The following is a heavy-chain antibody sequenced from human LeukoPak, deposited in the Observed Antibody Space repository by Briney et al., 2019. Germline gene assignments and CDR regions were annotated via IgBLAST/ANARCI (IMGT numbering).Heavy chain of an antibody. CDR3: ARPYYYDSRIDP. V-gene: IGHV4-30-4*01. CDR2: MYYSGST. J-gene: IGHJ5*02. D-gene: IGHD3-22*01. Sequence: SQPLSLTCTVSGGSTSSGDYYWCWIRQPPGKGLEWIGYMYYSGSTYYNPSLKSRITISLAISKNQFSLKLSSVTAADSAVYYCARPYYYDSRIDPWGQGTLDTVSS. CDR1: GGSTSSGDYY.